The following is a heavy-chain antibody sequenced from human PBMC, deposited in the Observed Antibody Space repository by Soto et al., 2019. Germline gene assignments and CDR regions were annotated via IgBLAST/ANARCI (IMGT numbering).Heavy chain of an antibody. V-gene: IGHV4-34*01. Sequence: PSETLSLTXAVYGGSFSGYYWSWIRQPPGKGLEWIGEINHSGSTNYNPSLKSRVTISVDTSKNQFSLKLSSVTAADTAVYYCASNSWYDYYYYYGMDVWGQGTTVTVSS. J-gene: IGHJ6*02. CDR2: INHSGST. D-gene: IGHD6-13*01. CDR1: GGSFSGYY. CDR3: ASNSWYDYYYYYGMDV.